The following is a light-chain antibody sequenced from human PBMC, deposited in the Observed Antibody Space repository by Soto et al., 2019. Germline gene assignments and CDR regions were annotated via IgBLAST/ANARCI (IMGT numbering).Light chain of an antibody. CDR3: QQYNSYWT. CDR2: DAS. Sequence: DVQMPHSPATLSASVGDRVTSTCRPSQSISRPLASSKQNPGNGPPLLLYDASSLESGVPSRFSGSGSGTEFTLTISSLQPDDLATYECQQYNSYWTFGQGTKVEIK. CDR1: QSISRP. J-gene: IGKJ1*01. V-gene: IGKV1-5*01.